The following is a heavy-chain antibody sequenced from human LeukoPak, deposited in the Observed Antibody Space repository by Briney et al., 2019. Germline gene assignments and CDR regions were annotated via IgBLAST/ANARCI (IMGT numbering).Heavy chain of an antibody. J-gene: IGHJ2*01. Sequence: GGSLRLSCAASGFTFSSYAMHWVRQAPGKGLEWVAVISYDGSNKYYADSVKGRFTISRDNSKNTLYLQMNSLRAEDTAVYYCARDGLAAATLHWCFDLWGRGTLVTVSS. V-gene: IGHV3-30*04. D-gene: IGHD2-15*01. CDR1: GFTFSSYA. CDR3: ARDGLAAATLHWCFDL. CDR2: ISYDGSNK.